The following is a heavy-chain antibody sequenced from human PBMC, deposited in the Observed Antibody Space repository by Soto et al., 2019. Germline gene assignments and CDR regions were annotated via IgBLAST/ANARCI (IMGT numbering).Heavy chain of an antibody. D-gene: IGHD4-17*01. Sequence: ASVKVSCKASGYTFTSYYMHCVRQAPGQGLEWMGIINPSGGSTSYAQKFQGRVTMTRDTSTSTVYMELSSLRSEDTAVYYCDRFPPSTVTTQPWGQGTLVTVSS. V-gene: IGHV1-46*03. J-gene: IGHJ4*02. CDR2: INPSGGST. CDR3: DRFPPSTVTTQP. CDR1: GYTFTSYY.